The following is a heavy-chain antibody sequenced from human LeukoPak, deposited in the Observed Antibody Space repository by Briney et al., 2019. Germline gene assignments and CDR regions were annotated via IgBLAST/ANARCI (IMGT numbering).Heavy chain of an antibody. CDR2: IYYSGST. Sequence: SETLSLTCTVSGGSISSSSYYWGWIRQPPGKGLEWIGSIYYSGSTYYNPSLKSRVTISVDTSKNQFSLKLSSVTAADTAVYYCARASSPYSGSYFPFDIWGQGTMVTVSS. D-gene: IGHD1-26*01. V-gene: IGHV4-39*01. J-gene: IGHJ3*02. CDR1: GGSISSSSYY. CDR3: ARASSPYSGSYFPFDI.